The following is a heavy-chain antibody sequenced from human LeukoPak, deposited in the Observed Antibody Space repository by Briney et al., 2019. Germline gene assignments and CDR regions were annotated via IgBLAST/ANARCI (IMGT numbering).Heavy chain of an antibody. Sequence: GGSLRLSCADSGFTFSSYWMHWVRQAPGKGLVWVSRINSDGSSTNYADSVKGRFTISRDNAKNTLYLQMNSLRAEDTAVYYCARGRRSGWYLDYWGQGTLVTVSS. CDR2: INSDGSST. D-gene: IGHD6-19*01. CDR1: GFTFSSYW. V-gene: IGHV3-74*01. CDR3: ARGRRSGWYLDY. J-gene: IGHJ4*02.